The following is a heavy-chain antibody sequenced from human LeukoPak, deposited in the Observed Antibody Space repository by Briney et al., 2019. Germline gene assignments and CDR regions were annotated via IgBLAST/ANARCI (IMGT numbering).Heavy chain of an antibody. V-gene: IGHV1-2*06. J-gene: IGHJ5*02. CDR2: INPYNGDT. Sequence: ASVKVSCKASGYTFTDYYMHWVRQAPGQGLEWLGRINPYNGDTNYAQRFQGRVTMTRDTSITTAYMELSRLTYDDTAVSYCAAGLFEEGNNWFDPWGEGTLVTVSS. CDR3: AAGLFEEGNNWFDP. CDR1: GYTFTDYY.